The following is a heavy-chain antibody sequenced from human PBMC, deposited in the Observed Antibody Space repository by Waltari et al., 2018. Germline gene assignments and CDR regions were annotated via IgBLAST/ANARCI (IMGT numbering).Heavy chain of an antibody. CDR3: ARGGITIFGVGNWFDP. CDR2: INHSGST. V-gene: IGHV4-34*01. J-gene: IGHJ5*02. CDR1: GGSFSVYY. D-gene: IGHD3-3*01. Sequence: QVQLQQWGAGLLKPSETLYLTSADYGGSFSVYYWSWIGTQPWKGLEWIGEINHSGSTNYNPSLKSRVTISVDTSKNQFSLKLSSVTAADTAVYYCARGGITIFGVGNWFDPWGQGTLVTVSS.